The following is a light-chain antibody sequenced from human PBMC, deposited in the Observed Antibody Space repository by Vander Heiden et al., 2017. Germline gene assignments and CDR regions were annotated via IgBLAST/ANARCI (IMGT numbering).Light chain of an antibody. Sequence: VLPQYPGSLSLSPGERATLYCRASQSVSSSYLAWYQQKPGQAPRLLIYGASSRATGIPDRFSGSGSGTDFTLTISRLEPEDFAVYYCQQYGSSTGLTFGGGTKVEIK. J-gene: IGKJ4*01. CDR3: QQYGSSTGLT. CDR2: GAS. V-gene: IGKV3-20*01. CDR1: QSVSSSY.